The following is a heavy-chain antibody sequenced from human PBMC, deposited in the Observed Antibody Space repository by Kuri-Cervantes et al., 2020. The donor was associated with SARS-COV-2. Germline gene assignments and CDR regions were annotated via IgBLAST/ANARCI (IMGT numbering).Heavy chain of an antibody. CDR3: TTPTHSYYDFWSGYYN. CDR1: GFTFSGSA. D-gene: IGHD3-3*01. CDR2: IRTKANNYAT. V-gene: IGHV3-73*01. J-gene: IGHJ4*02. Sequence: GESLKISCAASGFTFSGSAMHWVRQASGKGLEWVGRIRTKANNYATAYAATVEGRFTISRDDSKNTAYLQMNSLKTGDTAVYYCTTPTHSYYDFWSGYYNWGQGTLVTVSS.